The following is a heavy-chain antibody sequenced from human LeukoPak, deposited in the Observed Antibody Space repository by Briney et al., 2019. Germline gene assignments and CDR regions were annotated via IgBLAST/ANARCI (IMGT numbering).Heavy chain of an antibody. D-gene: IGHD2-2*01. V-gene: IGHV1-69*05. Sequence: GASVTVSCKASGGTFSSYAISWVRQAPGQGLEWMGGIIPIFGTANYAQKFQGRVTITTDESTSTAYMELSSLRSEDTAVYYCARDGGDCSSTSCYDYWGQGTLVTVSS. J-gene: IGHJ4*02. CDR1: GGTFSSYA. CDR3: ARDGGDCSSTSCYDY. CDR2: IIPIFGTA.